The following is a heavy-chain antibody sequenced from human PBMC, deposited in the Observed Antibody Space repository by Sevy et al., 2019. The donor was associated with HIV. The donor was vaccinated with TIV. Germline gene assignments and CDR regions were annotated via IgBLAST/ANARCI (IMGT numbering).Heavy chain of an antibody. D-gene: IGHD2-21*01. CDR3: ARDEGDGYNNYFDY. V-gene: IGHV4-4*07. J-gene: IGHJ4*02. CDR1: GGSISSYS. CDR2: IYTTGST. Sequence: SETLSLTCTVSGGSISSYSWRWIRQPAGKGLEWIGRIYTTGSTNNNPSLKSRVTMSVDTSKNQFSLRLTSVTAADTAIYYCARDEGDGYNNYFDYWGQGNLVTVSS.